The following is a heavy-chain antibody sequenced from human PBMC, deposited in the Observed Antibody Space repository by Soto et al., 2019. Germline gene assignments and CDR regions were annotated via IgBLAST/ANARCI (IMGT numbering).Heavy chain of an antibody. D-gene: IGHD3-3*01. Sequence: SVKVSCKASGGTLSSFINYPINWVRQAPGQGLEWMGGIVPNVGTVNYAQKFQGRVTITADKSTGTAYMELSSLRSEDTALYYCARRDTSGFLRYFDNWGQGTLVTVSS. CDR1: GGTLSSFINYP. J-gene: IGHJ4*02. V-gene: IGHV1-69*06. CDR3: ARRDTSGFLRYFDN. CDR2: IVPNVGTV.